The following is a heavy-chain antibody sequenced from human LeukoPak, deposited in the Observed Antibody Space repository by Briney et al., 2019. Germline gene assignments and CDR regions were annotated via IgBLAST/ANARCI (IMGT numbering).Heavy chain of an antibody. CDR1: GFTFSGYG. CDR2: ISSDGSNR. J-gene: IGHJ6*03. V-gene: IGHV3-30*18. D-gene: IGHD1-26*01. Sequence: GGSLRLSCAASGFTFSGYGMHWVRQAPDKGLEWVALISSDGSNRIYADSVKGRFSISRDNAKNTLYLQMNSLRAEDTAVYYCAKDSTHIVGATKYYYYYRAVWGKGTTVTVSS. CDR3: AKDSTHIVGATKYYYYYRAV.